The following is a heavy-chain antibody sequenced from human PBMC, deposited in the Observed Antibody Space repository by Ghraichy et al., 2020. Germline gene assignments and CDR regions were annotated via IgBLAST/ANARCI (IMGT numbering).Heavy chain of an antibody. CDR1: GYTFTSYD. Sequence: ASVKVSCKASGYTFTSYDINWVRQATGQGLEWMGWMNPNNGNTGYAQKFQGRVTMTRNNSISTAYMELSSLRSEDTAVYYCARGKQYCSSSSCSYVNWFDPWGQGTLVTVSS. D-gene: IGHD2-2*01. CDR2: MNPNNGNT. CDR3: ARGKQYCSSSSCSYVNWFDP. V-gene: IGHV1-8*01. J-gene: IGHJ5*02.